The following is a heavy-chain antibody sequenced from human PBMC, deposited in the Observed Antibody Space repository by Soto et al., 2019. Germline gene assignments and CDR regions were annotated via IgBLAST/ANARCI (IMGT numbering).Heavy chain of an antibody. CDR3: AKNPVGSGYDPNWFDP. D-gene: IGHD5-12*01. V-gene: IGHV3-11*01. CDR1: GFAFSDYY. Sequence: GGSLRFSCEASGFAFSDYYMAWIRQTPGKGLEWISYISVSSYTTYYADSVRGRFTISRDNSRNTLYLQMNSLRAEDAAVYYCAKNPVGSGYDPNWFDPWGRGTLVTVS. J-gene: IGHJ5*02. CDR2: ISVSSYTT.